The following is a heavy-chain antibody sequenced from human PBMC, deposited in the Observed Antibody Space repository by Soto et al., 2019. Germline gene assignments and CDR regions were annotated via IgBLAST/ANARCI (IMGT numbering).Heavy chain of an antibody. V-gene: IGHV5-51*01. J-gene: IGHJ6*01. CDR2: IYPGDSDT. Sequence: VESLTISCKVSGYTFTNYWIVWVRQMPGKGPEWMGIIYPGDSDTKYNPSFQGQVTISADKSITTTYLQWSSLKASDTAIYYCAASIFYYGMDVWGQGTTVTVSS. CDR3: AASIFYYGMDV. CDR1: GYTFTNYW.